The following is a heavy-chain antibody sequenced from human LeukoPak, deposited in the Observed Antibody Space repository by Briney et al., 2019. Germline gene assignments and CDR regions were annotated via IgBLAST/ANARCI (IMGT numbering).Heavy chain of an antibody. V-gene: IGHV1-69*05. CDR3: ARDEVSSSWHDDRRLDY. Sequence: SVKVSCKASGGTFSSYAISWVRQAPGQGLEWMGRIIPIFGTANYAQKFQGRVTINTDESTSTAYMELSSLRSEDTAVYYCARDEVSSSWHDDRRLDYWGQGTLVTVSS. J-gene: IGHJ4*02. D-gene: IGHD6-13*01. CDR1: GGTFSSYA. CDR2: IIPIFGTA.